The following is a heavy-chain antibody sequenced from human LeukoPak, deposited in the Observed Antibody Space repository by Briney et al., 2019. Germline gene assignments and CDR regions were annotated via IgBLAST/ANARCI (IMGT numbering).Heavy chain of an antibody. CDR1: GGSISTSSYY. CDR2: IFYSGST. V-gene: IGHV4-39*07. CDR3: ARLSLKVLEWSPTKGKETHYFDY. Sequence: SETLSLTCTVSGGSISTSSYYWGWVRQPPGKGLEWIGNIFYSGSTYYSPSLKSRVTILEDKSKNQFSLKMSSVTAADTAVYYCARLSLKVLEWSPTKGKETHYFDYWGQGTLVTVSS. J-gene: IGHJ4*02. D-gene: IGHD3-3*01.